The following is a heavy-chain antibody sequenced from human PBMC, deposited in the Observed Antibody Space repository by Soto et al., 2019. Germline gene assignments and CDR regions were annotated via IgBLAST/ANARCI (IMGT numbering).Heavy chain of an antibody. D-gene: IGHD6-19*01. J-gene: IGHJ6*02. V-gene: IGHV1-69*06. Sequence: QVQLVQSGAEVKKPGFSVKVSCKASGGTFSSYAITWVRQAPGQGLEWMGGIIPISTTTDYAQKFQGRVTITADKSTSTAFLELSRLTSEDTAVYYCARVAGYYSAMEVWCQGTTVTVSS. CDR1: GGTFSSYA. CDR3: ARVAGYYSAMEV. CDR2: IIPISTTT.